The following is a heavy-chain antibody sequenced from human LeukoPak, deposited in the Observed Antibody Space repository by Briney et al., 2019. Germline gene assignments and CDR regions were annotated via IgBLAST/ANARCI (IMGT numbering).Heavy chain of an antibody. Sequence: GGSLRLSCAASGFTFSSYAMHWVRQAPGKGLEWVAVISYDGSNKYYADSVKGRFTISRDNAKNSLYLQMNSLRAEDTAVYYCAREYVEWSNYYYYGMDVWGQGTTVTVSS. V-gene: IGHV3-30-3*01. D-gene: IGHD3-3*01. CDR1: GFTFSSYA. J-gene: IGHJ6*02. CDR3: AREYVEWSNYYYYGMDV. CDR2: ISYDGSNK.